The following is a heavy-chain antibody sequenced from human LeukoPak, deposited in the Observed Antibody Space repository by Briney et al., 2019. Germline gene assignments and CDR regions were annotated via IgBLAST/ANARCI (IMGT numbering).Heavy chain of an antibody. J-gene: IGHJ6*04. CDR2: FSGSGGST. D-gene: IGHD3-10*02. CDR1: GFTFYGYA. Sequence: GGSLRLSCVASGFTFYGYAMNWVRQAPGQGLEWVSTFSGSGGSTYYADSVKGRFTISRDNSKNTLYLQMNSLRAEDTAVYYCAELGITMIGGVWGKGTTVTISS. V-gene: IGHV3-23*01. CDR3: AELGITMIGGV.